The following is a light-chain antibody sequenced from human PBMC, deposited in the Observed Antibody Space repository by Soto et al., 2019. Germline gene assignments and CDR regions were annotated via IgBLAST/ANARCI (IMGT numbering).Light chain of an antibody. J-gene: IGKJ1*01. CDR1: QSISSW. Sequence: DIQMTQSPSTLSASVGDRVTITCRASQSISSWLAWYQKKPGKAPKLLIYDASSLESGVPSRFSGSGSGPDFNLTISSLQTEDFATYYCQQSYSSPPTFGQGTKVDIK. V-gene: IGKV1-5*01. CDR2: DAS. CDR3: QQSYSSPPT.